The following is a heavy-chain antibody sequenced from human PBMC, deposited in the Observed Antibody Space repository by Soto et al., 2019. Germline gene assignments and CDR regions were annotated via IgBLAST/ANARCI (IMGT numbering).Heavy chain of an antibody. CDR2: ISGSSGST. D-gene: IGHD2-15*01. J-gene: IGHJ6*03. V-gene: IGHV3-23*01. CDR3: AKGGGLVTSEYYYYYMDV. CDR1: GFIFSNYA. Sequence: TGGSLRLSCAASGFIFSNYAMNWVRQAPGKGLEWVSIISGSSGSTYYADSVKGRFTISRDNSKNILYLQMNSLGAEDTALYYCAKGGGLVTSEYYYYYMDVWGKGTTVTVSS.